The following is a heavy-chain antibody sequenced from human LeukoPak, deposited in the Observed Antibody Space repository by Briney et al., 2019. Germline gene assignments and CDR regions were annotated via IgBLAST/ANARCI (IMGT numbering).Heavy chain of an antibody. CDR3: ARDGIGTDYIRYFDD. D-gene: IGHD4-11*01. Sequence: GASVKVSCKASGYTFTNYGISWVRQAPGQGLEWMGWISGHNGNTNYAQKVRDRVTMTTDTSTNTAYMELRSLRSDDTAVYYCARDGIGTDYIRYFDDWGQGTLVTVSS. J-gene: IGHJ4*02. CDR1: GYTFTNYG. V-gene: IGHV1-18*01. CDR2: ISGHNGNT.